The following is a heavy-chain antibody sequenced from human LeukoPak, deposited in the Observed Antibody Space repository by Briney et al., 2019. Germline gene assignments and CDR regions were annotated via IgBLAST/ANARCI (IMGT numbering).Heavy chain of an antibody. D-gene: IGHD1-7*01. CDR1: GGSISSYY. CDR2: IYYSGST. V-gene: IGHV4-59*01. Sequence: SETLSLTCTVSGGSISSYYWSWIRQPPGKGLEWIGYIYYSGSTYYNPSLKSRVTISVDTSKNQFSLKLSSVTAADTAVYYCARSNYAYWYFDLWGRGTLVTVSS. J-gene: IGHJ2*01. CDR3: ARSNYAYWYFDL.